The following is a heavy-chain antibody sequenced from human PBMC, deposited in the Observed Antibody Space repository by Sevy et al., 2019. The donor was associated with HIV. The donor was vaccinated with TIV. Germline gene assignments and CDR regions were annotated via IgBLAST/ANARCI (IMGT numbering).Heavy chain of an antibody. D-gene: IGHD6-6*01. CDR1: GGTFSSYA. J-gene: IGHJ5*02. Sequence: ASLKVSCKASGGTFSSYAISWVRQAPGQGLEWMGGIIPIFGTANYAQKFQGRVTITADKSTSTAYMELSSLRSEDTAVYYCARGRYSSSGWFDPWGQGTLVTVSS. CDR3: ARGRYSSSGWFDP. V-gene: IGHV1-69*06. CDR2: IIPIFGTA.